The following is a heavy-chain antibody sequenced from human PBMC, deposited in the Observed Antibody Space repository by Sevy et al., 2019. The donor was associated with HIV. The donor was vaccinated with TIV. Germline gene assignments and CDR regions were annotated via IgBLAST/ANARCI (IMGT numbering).Heavy chain of an antibody. CDR3: AKDFTGYNGMDV. Sequence: GGSLRLSCAVSGITFTTSGMHWVRQAPGKGLEWVAVISYDGRNKFYGDSVKGRFSNSKDNSKNMLYLQMNSLRTEDMAVYYCAKDFTGYNGMDVWGQGTMVTVSS. J-gene: IGHJ6*02. CDR2: ISYDGRNK. D-gene: IGHD3-9*01. V-gene: IGHV3-30*18. CDR1: GITFTTSG.